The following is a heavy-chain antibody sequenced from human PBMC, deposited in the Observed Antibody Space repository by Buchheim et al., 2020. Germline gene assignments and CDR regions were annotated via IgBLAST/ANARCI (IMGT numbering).Heavy chain of an antibody. Sequence: QVQLQESGPGLVRPSETLSLTCTVSGGSITSYYWNWVRQPPGERLEWIGYVFYSGTTKFNPSLKRRLSMSVDTSKSQFFLKLSSVTAADTAVYYCVKWGGPPLNAYDVWGQGT. D-gene: IGHD3-16*01. CDR3: VKWGGPPLNAYDV. CDR1: GGSITSYY. J-gene: IGHJ3*01. CDR2: VFYSGTT. V-gene: IGHV4-59*01.